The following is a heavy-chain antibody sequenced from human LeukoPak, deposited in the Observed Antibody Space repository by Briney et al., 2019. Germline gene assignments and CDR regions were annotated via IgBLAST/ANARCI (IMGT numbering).Heavy chain of an antibody. CDR2: INHSGST. CDR1: GFTFSSYA. J-gene: IGHJ4*02. V-gene: IGHV4-34*01. Sequence: LRLSCAASGFTFSSYAMHWVRQPPGKGLEWIGEINHSGSTNYNPSLKSRVTISVDTSKNQFSLKLSSVTAADTAVYYCARDQGVGELSEETWGQGTLVTVSS. D-gene: IGHD3-10*01. CDR3: ARDQGVGELSEET.